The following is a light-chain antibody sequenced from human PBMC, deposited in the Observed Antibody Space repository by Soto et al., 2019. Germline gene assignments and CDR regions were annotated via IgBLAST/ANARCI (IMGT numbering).Light chain of an antibody. CDR2: WAS. V-gene: IGKV4-1*01. J-gene: IGKJ1*01. Sequence: DVVMTQSPDSLAVSLGERATINCKSGQSVLNTSKNQSSLAWYQHKPGQPPKLLIYWASTRKSGVPDRFSGSGSGTDFTLTISRLEPEDFAVYYCQQYGSSPWTFGQGTKV. CDR1: QSVLNTSKNQSS. CDR3: QQYGSSPWT.